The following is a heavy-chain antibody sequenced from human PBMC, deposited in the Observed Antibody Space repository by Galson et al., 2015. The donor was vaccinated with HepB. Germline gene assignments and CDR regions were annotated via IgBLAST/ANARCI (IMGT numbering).Heavy chain of an antibody. D-gene: IGHD3-3*01. J-gene: IGHJ6*02. CDR1: GYILTKYA. CDR3: ARATISGYGLDV. Sequence: SVKVSCKASGYILTKYAINWVRQAPGQGLEWMGWINTNTGNPTYAQAFTGRFVFSLDTSVSTTYLQINSLKAEDTAMYYCARATISGYGLDVWGLGTTVTVSS. CDR2: INTNTGNP. V-gene: IGHV7-4-1*02.